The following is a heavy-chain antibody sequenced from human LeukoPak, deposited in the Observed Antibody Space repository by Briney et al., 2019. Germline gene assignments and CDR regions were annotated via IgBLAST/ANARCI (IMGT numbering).Heavy chain of an antibody. D-gene: IGHD3-22*01. CDR1: GGSISSSSYY. CDR2: ICTSGST. CDR3: ARFSLLRQTDY. J-gene: IGHJ4*02. Sequence: SQTLSLTCTVSGGSISSSSYYWSWIRQPAGKGLEWIGRICTSGSTNYNPSLKSRVTISVDTSKNQFSLKLSSVTAADTAVYYCARFSLLRQTDYWGQGTLVTVSS. V-gene: IGHV4-61*02.